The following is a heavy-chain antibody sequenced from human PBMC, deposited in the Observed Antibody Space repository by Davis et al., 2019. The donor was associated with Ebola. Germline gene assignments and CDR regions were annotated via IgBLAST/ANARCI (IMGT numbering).Heavy chain of an antibody. Sequence: PGGSLRLSCAASGITVSNNYMSWVRQAPGRRLEWVSVIYSGGNTFYADSVKGRFTISRDNSKNTLYLQMNSLRAEDTAVYYCASSWLQLGGDYWGQGTLVTVSS. V-gene: IGHV3-53*01. J-gene: IGHJ4*02. CDR3: ASSWLQLGGDY. CDR2: IYSGGNT. CDR1: GITVSNNY. D-gene: IGHD5-24*01.